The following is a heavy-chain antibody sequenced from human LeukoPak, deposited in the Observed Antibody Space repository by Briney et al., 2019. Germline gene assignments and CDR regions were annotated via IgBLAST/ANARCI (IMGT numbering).Heavy chain of an antibody. CDR3: ARGHSYYGSGSPDD. J-gene: IGHJ4*02. CDR2: IIPIFGTA. CDR1: GGTFSSYA. D-gene: IGHD3-10*01. V-gene: IGHV1-69*06. Sequence: SVKVSCKASGGTFSSYAISWVRQARGQGLEWMGGIIPIFGTANYAQKFQGRVTITADKSTSTAYMELSSLRSEDTAVYYCARGHSYYGSGSPDDWGQGTLVTVSS.